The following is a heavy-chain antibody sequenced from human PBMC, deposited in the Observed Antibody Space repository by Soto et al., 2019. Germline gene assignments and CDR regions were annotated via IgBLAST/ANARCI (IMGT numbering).Heavy chain of an antibody. CDR3: ITTYNGTPERPYLDL. J-gene: IGHJ4*02. V-gene: IGHV3-15*01. CDR2: IKSNGVGGTA. Sequence: GGSLRLSCAASGFTIIHAWMSWVRHSPGKGLEWVGRIKSNGVGGTADYAAPVKGRFAISRDDSRNTLYLQMSSLKTEDTAVYYCITTYNGTPERPYLDLWGRGTLVTVSS. D-gene: IGHD1-26*01. CDR1: GFTIIHAW.